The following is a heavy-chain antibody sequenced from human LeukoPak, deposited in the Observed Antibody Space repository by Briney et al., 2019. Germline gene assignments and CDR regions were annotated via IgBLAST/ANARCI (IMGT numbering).Heavy chain of an antibody. D-gene: IGHD3-10*01. Sequence: GGSLRLPCVVSGISLSNYAMTWVRQAPGKGLEWVSYICDRGGSTTYAESVKGRFTISRDTSLNTLYLQMNNLRAEDTAVYFCAKRGVVIRGILVIGYHQEAYHYDFWGQGVLVTVSS. J-gene: IGHJ4*02. CDR1: GISLSNYA. CDR2: ICDRGGST. V-gene: IGHV3-23*01. CDR3: AKRGVVIRGILVIGYHQEAYHYDF.